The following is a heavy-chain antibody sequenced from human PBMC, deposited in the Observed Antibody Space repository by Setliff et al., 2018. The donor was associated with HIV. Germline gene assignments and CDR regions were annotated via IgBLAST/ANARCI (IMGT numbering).Heavy chain of an antibody. D-gene: IGHD3-3*01. CDR1: GFTFSPYW. V-gene: IGHV3-74*03. Sequence: GGSLRLSCAASGFTFSPYWMHWVRQAPGKGLVWVSRINSDGTSTTYADSVKGRFTISRDNAKNTLYLQMNSLRAEDTAVYYCARERLRFLEWLPLDYWGQGTLVTV. CDR3: ARERLRFLEWLPLDY. CDR2: INSDGTST. J-gene: IGHJ4*02.